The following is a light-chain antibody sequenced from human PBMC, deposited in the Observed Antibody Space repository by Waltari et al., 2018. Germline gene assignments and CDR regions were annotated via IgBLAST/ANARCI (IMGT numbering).Light chain of an antibody. J-gene: IGKJ5*01. CDR2: WTS. Sequence: DIVMTQSPDSLAVSLGERATINCKSSQSLLYSSNNKNYLAWYQQKPGQPPKLLIYWTSTRESGVPDRFSGSGSGTDFTLTISSLQAEDVAVYYCQQYHSGPTTFGQGTRLEIK. CDR3: QQYHSGPTT. CDR1: QSLLYSSNNKNY. V-gene: IGKV4-1*01.